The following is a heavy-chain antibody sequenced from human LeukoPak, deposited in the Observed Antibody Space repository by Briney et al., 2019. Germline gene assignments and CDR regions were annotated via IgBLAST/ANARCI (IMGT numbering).Heavy chain of an antibody. D-gene: IGHD4-11*01. V-gene: IGHV3-49*04. Sequence: GSLRLSCTTSGFTFGDYGMSWVRQAPGKGLEWVGFIRSKTYGGTTEYAASVKGRFNISRDDSKSIAYLQMNSLKAEDTALYYCSRHRNLYFDSWGHGTLVTVSS. CDR3: SRHRNLYFDS. CDR2: IRSKTYGGTT. CDR1: GFTFGDYG. J-gene: IGHJ4*01.